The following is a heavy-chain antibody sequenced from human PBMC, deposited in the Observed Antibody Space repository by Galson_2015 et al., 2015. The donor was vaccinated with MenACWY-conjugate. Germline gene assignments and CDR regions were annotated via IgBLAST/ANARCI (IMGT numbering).Heavy chain of an antibody. J-gene: IGHJ4*02. V-gene: IGHV3-23*01. CDR1: GFTFSSYA. Sequence: SLRLSCAVSGFTFSSYAMTWVRQAPGKGLEWVSPISASGGSTYHADSVKGRFTISRDNSKNTLYLQVNSLRAEDTAVYYCARGRGGYSYAYSPDYWGQGTLVTVSS. D-gene: IGHD5-18*01. CDR3: ARGRGGYSYAYSPDY. CDR2: ISASGGST.